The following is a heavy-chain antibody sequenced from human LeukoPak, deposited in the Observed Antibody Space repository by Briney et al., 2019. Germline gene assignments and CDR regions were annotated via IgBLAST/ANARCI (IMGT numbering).Heavy chain of an antibody. J-gene: IGHJ4*02. CDR3: ARDLTSGRKSFDY. V-gene: IGHV3-21*01. CDR1: GFTFSSYS. Sequence: GGSLRLSCVGSGFTFSSYSMTWVRQAPGKGLEWVSYISSSSNYIYYADAVKGRFTISRDNAKNPLYLQMDSLRAEDTAVYFCARDLTSGRKSFDYWGQGTVVAVSP. CDR2: ISSSSNYI. D-gene: IGHD6-19*01.